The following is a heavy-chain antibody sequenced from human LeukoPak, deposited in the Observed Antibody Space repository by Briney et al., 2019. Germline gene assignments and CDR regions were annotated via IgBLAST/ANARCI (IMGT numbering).Heavy chain of an antibody. CDR2: IDSDGSKT. V-gene: IGHV3-74*01. D-gene: IGHD6-19*01. J-gene: IGHJ4*02. CDR1: GFTFSGYW. Sequence: GGSLRLSCAASGFTFSGYWMHWVRQAPGKGLVWVSHIDSDGSKTNTADSVKGRFTISRDNAKNTLYLQMNSLRAEDTAVYYCARALRLAVNFDYWGQGTLVTVSS. CDR3: ARALRLAVNFDY.